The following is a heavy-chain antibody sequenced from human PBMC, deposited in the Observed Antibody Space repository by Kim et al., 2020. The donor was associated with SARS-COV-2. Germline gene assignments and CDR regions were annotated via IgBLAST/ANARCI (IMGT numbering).Heavy chain of an antibody. Sequence: SETLSLTCTVSGGSISSYYWSWIRQPPGKGLEWIGYIYYSGSTNYNPSLKSRVTISVDTSKNQFSLKLSSVTAADTAVYYCARWDSSSSWPNYWGQGTLVTVSS. CDR2: IYYSGST. CDR3: ARWDSSSSWPNY. J-gene: IGHJ4*02. D-gene: IGHD6-13*01. CDR1: GGSISSYY. V-gene: IGHV4-59*01.